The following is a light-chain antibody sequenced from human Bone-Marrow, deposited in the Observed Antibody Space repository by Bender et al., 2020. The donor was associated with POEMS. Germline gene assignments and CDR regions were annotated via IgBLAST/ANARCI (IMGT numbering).Light chain of an antibody. CDR3: SSYTSSSTLE. Sequence: QSVLTQPPSASGTPGQRVTISCSGSGSNIGGYPVNWYQQLPGTAPRLLIYTNNERPSGVSNRFSASKSGNTASLTISGLQAEDEAHYYCSSYTSSSTLEFGGGTKLTVL. CDR1: GSNIGGYP. V-gene: IGLV1-44*01. CDR2: TNN. J-gene: IGLJ3*02.